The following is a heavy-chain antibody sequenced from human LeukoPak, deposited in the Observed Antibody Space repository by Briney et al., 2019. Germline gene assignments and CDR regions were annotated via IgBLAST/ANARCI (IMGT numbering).Heavy chain of an antibody. V-gene: IGHV4-39*07. Sequence: SETLSLTCTVSGGSISSSSYYWGWIRQPPGKGLEWIGSIYYSGSTYYNPSLKSRVTISVDTSKNQFSLKLSSVTAADTAVYYCAREGYYDSSGFDCWGQGTLVTVSS. D-gene: IGHD3-22*01. J-gene: IGHJ5*01. CDR1: GGSISSSSYY. CDR2: IYYSGST. CDR3: AREGYYDSSGFDC.